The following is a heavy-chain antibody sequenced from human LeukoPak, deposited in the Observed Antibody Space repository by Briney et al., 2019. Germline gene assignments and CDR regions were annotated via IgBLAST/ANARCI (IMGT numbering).Heavy chain of an antibody. V-gene: IGHV3-74*01. Sequence: GGSLRLSCAASGFTFSSYWMHWVRQAPGKGLVWVSRINSDGSSTSYADSVKGRFTISRDNAKNTLYLQMNSLRAEDTAVYYCARGSGWYDATDYWGQGTLVTVSS. CDR2: INSDGSST. CDR3: ARGSGWYDATDY. J-gene: IGHJ4*02. D-gene: IGHD6-19*01. CDR1: GFTFSSYW.